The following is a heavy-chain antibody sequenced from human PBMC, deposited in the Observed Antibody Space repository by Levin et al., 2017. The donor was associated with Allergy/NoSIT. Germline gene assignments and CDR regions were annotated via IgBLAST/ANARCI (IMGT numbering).Heavy chain of an antibody. D-gene: IGHD6-6*01. CDR3: ARDPMAGIAARPVYYYGMDV. J-gene: IGHJ6*02. Sequence: ASVKVSCKASGYTFTGYYMHWVRQAPGQGLEWMGWINPNSGGTNYAQKFQGWVTMTRDTSISTAYMELSRLRSDDTAVYYCARDPMAGIAARPVYYYGMDVWGQGTTVTVSS. V-gene: IGHV1-2*04. CDR2: INPNSGGT. CDR1: GYTFTGYY.